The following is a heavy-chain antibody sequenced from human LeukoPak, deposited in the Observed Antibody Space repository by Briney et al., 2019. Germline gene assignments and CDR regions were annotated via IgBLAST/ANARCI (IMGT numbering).Heavy chain of an antibody. CDR3: AKEVTGSPANDY. CDR1: GFIFNDYA. Sequence: GGSLRLSCAASGFIFNDYAMHWVRQAPGKGLEWVSGISRDSGTIVYADSVKGRFTISRDNAKNSLYLQMNGLRAEDTAVYYCAKEVTGSPANDYWGQGTLVTVSS. D-gene: IGHD3-9*01. CDR2: ISRDSGTI. V-gene: IGHV3-9*01. J-gene: IGHJ4*02.